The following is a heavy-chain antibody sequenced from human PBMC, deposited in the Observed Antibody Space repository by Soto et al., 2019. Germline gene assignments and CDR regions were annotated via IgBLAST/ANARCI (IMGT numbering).Heavy chain of an antibody. Sequence: GGSLRLSCAASGFTFNNFAMNWVRQAPGKGLEWVSSISGGGGNTYYADSVKGRFTVSRDNSRDTLYLQMDSLRAEDTAVYYCAKDRPPSYGVYAGVLFDYWGQGTLVTVSS. CDR2: ISGGGGNT. V-gene: IGHV3-23*01. CDR3: AKDRPPSYGVYAGVLFDY. CDR1: GFTFNNFA. D-gene: IGHD4-17*01. J-gene: IGHJ4*02.